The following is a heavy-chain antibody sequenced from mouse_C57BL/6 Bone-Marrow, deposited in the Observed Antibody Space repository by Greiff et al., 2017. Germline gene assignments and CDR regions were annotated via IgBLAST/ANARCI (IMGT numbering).Heavy chain of an antibody. CDR1: GYTFTTYW. D-gene: IGHD4-1*01. V-gene: IGHV1-7*01. J-gene: IGHJ2*01. CDR3: ARGLTEDY. Sequence: VKLQQSGAELAKPGASVKLSCKASGYTFTTYWMHWVKQRPGQGLEWIGYINPSSGYTNYNQKFKGKATLTVDTSSSTAYMQLSSLTSEDSAVYYCARGLTEDYWGQGTTLTVSS. CDR2: INPSSGYT.